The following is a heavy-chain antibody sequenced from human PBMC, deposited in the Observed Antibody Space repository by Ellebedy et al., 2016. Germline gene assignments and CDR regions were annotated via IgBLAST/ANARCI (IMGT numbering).Heavy chain of an antibody. V-gene: IGHV3-23*01. D-gene: IGHD5-18*01. CDR3: AKIRGYSYGYAE. CDR1: GFTFSSYA. J-gene: IGHJ4*02. Sequence: GESLKISCAASGFTFSSYAMNWVRQAPGKGLEWVSTISGSGGTTNYADSVKGRFTVSRDNSKNTLYLQMNTLRAEDTAVYYCAKIRGYSYGYAEWGQGTLVTVSS. CDR2: ISGSGGTT.